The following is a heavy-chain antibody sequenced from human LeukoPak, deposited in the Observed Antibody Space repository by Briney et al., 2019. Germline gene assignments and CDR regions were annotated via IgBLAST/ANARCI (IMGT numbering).Heavy chain of an antibody. Sequence: QPGGSLRLSCAASGFIFSNYVMSWVRQAPGKGLEWVSAISGSGGSTYYADSVKGRFTISRDNAKNSLYLQMNSLRAEDTAVYYCARAGPPLSYYDFWSGYYNWFDPWGQGTLVTVSS. CDR2: ISGSGGST. V-gene: IGHV3-23*01. D-gene: IGHD3-3*01. CDR1: GFIFSNYV. J-gene: IGHJ5*02. CDR3: ARAGPPLSYYDFWSGYYNWFDP.